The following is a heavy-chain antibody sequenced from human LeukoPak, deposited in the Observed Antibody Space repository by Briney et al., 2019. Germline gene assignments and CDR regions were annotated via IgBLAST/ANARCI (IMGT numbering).Heavy chain of an antibody. V-gene: IGHV3-23*01. CDR3: ARDSTGYWYFDL. J-gene: IGHJ2*01. Sequence: GGSLRLSCAASGFTFSSYAMSWVRQAPGKGLEWVSAISGSGGSTYYADSVKGRFTISRDNSKNTLYLQMNSLRAEDTAVYCCARDSTGYWYFDLWGRGTLVSVSS. CDR1: GFTFSSYA. CDR2: ISGSGGST. D-gene: IGHD3-3*02.